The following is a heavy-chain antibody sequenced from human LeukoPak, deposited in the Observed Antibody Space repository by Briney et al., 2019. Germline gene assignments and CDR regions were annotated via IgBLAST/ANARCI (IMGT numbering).Heavy chain of an antibody. Sequence: SETLSLTCAVYGGSLSGYCWSSIRPPPGDGLEGIGEINPNGRKSYNPSLKRRLTISVDASKNQFSLNLRSLTAADTAVYYCARGRQEVSMIVVVMTAVSYYLDVWGKGTTVTVS. J-gene: IGHJ6*03. V-gene: IGHV4-34*01. CDR2: INPNGRK. CDR3: ARGRQEVSMIVVVMTAVSYYLDV. D-gene: IGHD3-22*01. CDR1: GGSLSGYC.